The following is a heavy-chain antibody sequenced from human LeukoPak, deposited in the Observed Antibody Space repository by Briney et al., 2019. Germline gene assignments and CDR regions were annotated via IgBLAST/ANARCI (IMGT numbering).Heavy chain of an antibody. CDR2: ISSNGGST. D-gene: IGHD6-19*01. CDR1: GFTFSYYG. J-gene: IGHJ5*02. Sequence: GGPLRLSCAASGFTFSYYGMDWVRQAPGKGLEHVSAISSNGGSTYYANSVRGRFTISRDNSKNTLYLQMVSLRAEDMAVYYCARGISGWYFDPWGQGTLVTVSS. CDR3: ARGISGWYFDP. V-gene: IGHV3-64*01.